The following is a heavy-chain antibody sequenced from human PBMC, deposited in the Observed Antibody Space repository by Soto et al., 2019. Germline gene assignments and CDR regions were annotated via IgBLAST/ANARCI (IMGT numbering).Heavy chain of an antibody. D-gene: IGHD4-17*01. Sequence: GESLKISCKGSGYTFADYWIGWVRQLPGKGLEWMGIIYPGDSDTRYSPSFQGHVTITVDKSTSTAADTAVYYCARRTVTTIYYYGMDVWGQGTTVTVSS. J-gene: IGHJ6*02. CDR1: GYTFADYW. CDR3: YYGMDV. V-gene: IGHV5-51*01. CDR2: IYPGDSDT.